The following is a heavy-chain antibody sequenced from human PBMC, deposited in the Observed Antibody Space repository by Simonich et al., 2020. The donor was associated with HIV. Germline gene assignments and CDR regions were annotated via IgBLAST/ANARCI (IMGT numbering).Heavy chain of an antibody. CDR1: GFTFSSYA. V-gene: IGHV3-30*07. CDR2: ISYDGSNK. J-gene: IGHJ4*02. CDR3: ASGGSISSVWADDY. Sequence: QVQLVESGGGVVQPGRSLRLSCAASGFTFSSYAMHWVRQAPGKGLEGVAVISYDGSNKYYAESVKGRFTISRDNSKNTLYLQMNSLRAEDTAVYYCASGGSISSVWADDYWGQGTLVTVSS. D-gene: IGHD3-16*01.